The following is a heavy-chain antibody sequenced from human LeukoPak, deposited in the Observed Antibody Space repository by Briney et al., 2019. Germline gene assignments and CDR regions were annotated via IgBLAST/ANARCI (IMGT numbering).Heavy chain of an antibody. CDR1: GGSISSGSYY. V-gene: IGHV4-61*02. Sequence: SETLSLTCTVSGGSISSGSYYWSWIRQPAGKGLEWIGRIYTSGSTNYNPSLKSRDTISVDTSKNQFSLKLSSVTAADTAVYYCARGSPTYLEWLSTFDYWGQGTLVTVSS. CDR2: IYTSGST. CDR3: ARGSPTYLEWLSTFDY. J-gene: IGHJ4*02. D-gene: IGHD3-3*01.